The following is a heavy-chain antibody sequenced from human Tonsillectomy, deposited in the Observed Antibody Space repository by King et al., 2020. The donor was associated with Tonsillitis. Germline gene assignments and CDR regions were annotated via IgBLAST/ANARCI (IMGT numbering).Heavy chain of an antibody. CDR1: GITFSGYS. CDR3: ARALGYSSGWYFDY. Sequence: VQLVESGGGLVQPGGSLRISCAASGITFSGYSMNWVRQAPGKGLEWVSYISSGSTAIYYADSVRGRFTISRDNAKNSLYLQMNSLRAEDMAVYFCARALGYSSGWYFDYWGQGTLVTVSS. J-gene: IGHJ4*02. CDR2: ISSGSTAI. D-gene: IGHD6-19*01. V-gene: IGHV3-48*01.